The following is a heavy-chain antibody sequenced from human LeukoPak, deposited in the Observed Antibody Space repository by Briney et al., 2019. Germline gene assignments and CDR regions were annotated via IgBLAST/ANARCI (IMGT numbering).Heavy chain of an antibody. CDR2: SNAGNGNT. J-gene: IGHJ4*02. CDR1: GYTFTSYA. V-gene: IGHV1-3*02. D-gene: IGHD4-17*01. CDR3: ARDHMTTVNYFDY. Sequence: ASVKVSCKASGYTFTSYAMHWVRQAPGQRLEWMGWSNAGNGNTKYSQEFQGRVTITRDTSASTAYMELRSLRSDDTAVYYCARDHMTTVNYFDYWGQGTLVTVSS.